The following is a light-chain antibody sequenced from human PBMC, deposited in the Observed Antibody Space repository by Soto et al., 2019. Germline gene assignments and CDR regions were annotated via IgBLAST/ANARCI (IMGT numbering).Light chain of an antibody. Sequence: DIQMTQSPSSLSASVGDRVTITCQASQDINNYLNWYQQKPGKAPKLLIYDASNLETGVPSRFSGSGSGTDITFTISSLQPEDIATYYCQQYDNLSLTFGGGTKVEIK. V-gene: IGKV1-33*01. CDR1: QDINNY. CDR2: DAS. J-gene: IGKJ4*01. CDR3: QQYDNLSLT.